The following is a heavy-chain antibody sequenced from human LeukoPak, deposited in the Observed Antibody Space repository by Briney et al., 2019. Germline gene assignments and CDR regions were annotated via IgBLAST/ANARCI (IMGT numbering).Heavy chain of an antibody. Sequence: SVKVSCKASGGTFSSYAISWVRQAPGQGLEWMGRIIPILGIANYAQKFQGRVTITADKSTSTAYMELSSLRSEDTAVYYCAREYCTNGVCYTYYDSSGYPYFDYWGQGTLVTVSS. V-gene: IGHV1-69*04. CDR2: IIPILGIA. J-gene: IGHJ4*02. CDR3: AREYCTNGVCYTYYDSSGYPYFDY. D-gene: IGHD2-8*01. CDR1: GGTFSSYA.